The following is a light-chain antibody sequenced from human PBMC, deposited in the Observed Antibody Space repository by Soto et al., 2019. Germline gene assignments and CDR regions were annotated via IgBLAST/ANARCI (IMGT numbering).Light chain of an antibody. V-gene: IGLV2-14*01. J-gene: IGLJ7*01. Sequence: QSALTQPASVSGSPGQSITISCTGTSSDVGGYNYVSWYQQHPGKAPQLMIYDVSNRPSGVSNRFSGSKSGNTASLTISGLQAEDEADYYCSSYTSSSISVFGGGTQLTVL. CDR3: SSYTSSSISV. CDR2: DVS. CDR1: SSDVGGYNY.